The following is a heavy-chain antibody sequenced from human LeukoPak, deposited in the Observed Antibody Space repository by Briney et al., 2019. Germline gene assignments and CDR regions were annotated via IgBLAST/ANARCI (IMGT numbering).Heavy chain of an antibody. J-gene: IGHJ5*02. V-gene: IGHV3-30*04. D-gene: IGHD3-10*01. CDR2: ISYDGSNK. Sequence: PGRPLRLSCAASGFTFSSYAMHWVRQAPGKGLEWVAVISYDGSNKYYADSVKGRFTISRDNSKNALYLQMNSLRAEDTAVYYCARGKLLWFGEPGGGFDPWGQGTLVTVSS. CDR3: ARGKLLWFGEPGGGFDP. CDR1: GFTFSSYA.